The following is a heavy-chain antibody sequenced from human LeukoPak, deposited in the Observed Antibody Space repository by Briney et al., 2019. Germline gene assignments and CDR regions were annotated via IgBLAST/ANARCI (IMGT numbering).Heavy chain of an antibody. D-gene: IGHD3-10*01. Sequence: GGSLRLSCAASGFTFSSYAMSWVRQAPGKGLEWVSAISGSGDSTYYADSVKGRFTISRDNSKNTVYLQMNSLRAEDTAVFYCAKVPYRYFGSGSYQFDYWGQGTLVTVSS. CDR1: GFTFSSYA. CDR3: AKVPYRYFGSGSYQFDY. J-gene: IGHJ4*02. CDR2: ISGSGDST. V-gene: IGHV3-23*01.